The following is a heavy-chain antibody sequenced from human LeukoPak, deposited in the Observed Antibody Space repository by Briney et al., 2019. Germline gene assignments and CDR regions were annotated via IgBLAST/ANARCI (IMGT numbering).Heavy chain of an antibody. V-gene: IGHV4-59*12. Sequence: SETLSLTCTVSGGSISSYYWSWIRQPPGKGLQWIGYIFYSGSTNYNPSLKSRVTISVDTSKNQFSLKLSSVTAADTAVYYCARDVVPAYCGGDCSPLGMDVWGQGTTVTVSS. J-gene: IGHJ6*02. CDR2: IFYSGST. D-gene: IGHD2-21*02. CDR1: GGSISSYY. CDR3: ARDVVPAYCGGDCSPLGMDV.